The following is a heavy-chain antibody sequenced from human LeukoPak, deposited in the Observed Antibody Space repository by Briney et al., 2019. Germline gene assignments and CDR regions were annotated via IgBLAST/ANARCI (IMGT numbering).Heavy chain of an antibody. CDR2: IYAGGSA. Sequence: GGSLRLSCAASGFTFSSYSMNWVRQAPGKGLEWVSVIYAGGSAYYADSVKGRFIISRDNAENTLYFQMSNLRAEDTAIYYCARERRVDAFDIWGQGTMVTVSS. J-gene: IGHJ3*02. CDR1: GFTFSSYS. V-gene: IGHV3-66*01. CDR3: ARERRVDAFDI.